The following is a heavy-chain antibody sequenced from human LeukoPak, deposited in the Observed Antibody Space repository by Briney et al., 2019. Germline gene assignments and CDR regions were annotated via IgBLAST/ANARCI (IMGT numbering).Heavy chain of an antibody. J-gene: IGHJ4*02. D-gene: IGHD5-12*01. V-gene: IGHV3-15*01. CDR2: IKSKTDGGTT. Sequence: GESLRLSCAASGFTFSNAWMSWVRQAPGKGLEWVGRIKSKTDGGTTDYAASVKGRFTISRDDSKNTLYLQMNSLKTEDTAVYYCTTQRGYSGYDSFDYWGQGTLVTVSS. CDR3: TTQRGYSGYDSFDY. CDR1: GFTFSNAW.